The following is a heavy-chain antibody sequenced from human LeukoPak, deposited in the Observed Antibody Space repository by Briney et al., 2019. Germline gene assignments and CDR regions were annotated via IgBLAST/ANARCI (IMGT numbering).Heavy chain of an antibody. CDR3: ARSLLWFGEEDYYGMDV. V-gene: IGHV3-21*01. D-gene: IGHD3-10*01. Sequence: GGSLRLSCAASGFTFSSYSMNWVRQAPGKGLEWVSSICSSSSYIYYADSVKGRFTISRDNAKNSLYLQMNSLRAEDTAVYYCARSLLWFGEEDYYGMDVWGQGTTVTVSS. CDR2: ICSSSSYI. J-gene: IGHJ6*02. CDR1: GFTFSSYS.